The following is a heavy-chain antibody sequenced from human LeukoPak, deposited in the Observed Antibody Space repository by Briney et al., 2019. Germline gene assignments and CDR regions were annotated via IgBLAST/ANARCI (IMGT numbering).Heavy chain of an antibody. CDR1: GFIFSDYY. D-gene: IGHD2-15*01. J-gene: IGHJ1*01. CDR2: ISNSGSTI. CDR3: ARRTPGYCSGGTCYGFQH. Sequence: PGGSLRLSCAASGFIFSDYYMNWIRQAPGKGLEWISSISNSGSTIYYADSVKGRFTISRDNAKNSLYLQMNSLRAEDTAVYYCARRTPGYCSGGTCYGFQHWGQGTLVTVSS. V-gene: IGHV3-11*04.